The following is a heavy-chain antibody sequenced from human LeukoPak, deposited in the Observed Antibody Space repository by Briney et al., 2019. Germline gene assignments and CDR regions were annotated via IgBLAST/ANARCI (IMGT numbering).Heavy chain of an antibody. CDR3: AVEVATEYYFDY. CDR2: IYSGGST. Sequence: GESLKISCAASGFTVSSNYMSWVRQAPGKGLEWVSVIYSGGSTYYADSVKGRFTISRDNSKNTLYLQMNSLRAEDTAVYYCAVEVATEYYFDYWGQGTLVTVSS. CDR1: GFTVSSNY. J-gene: IGHJ4*02. V-gene: IGHV3-66*02. D-gene: IGHD5-12*01.